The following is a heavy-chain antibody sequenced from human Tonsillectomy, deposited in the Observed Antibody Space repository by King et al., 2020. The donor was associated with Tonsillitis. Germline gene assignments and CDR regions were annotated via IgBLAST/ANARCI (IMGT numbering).Heavy chain of an antibody. D-gene: IGHD4-23*01. CDR1: GFSFSAYW. J-gene: IGHJ3*02. CDR2: IRHDGSQK. CDR3: ARDVSPTMTTVKTLYFDAFDI. V-gene: IGHV3-7*01. Sequence: VQLVESGGGLVQPGGSLRLSCVASGFSFSAYWMTWVRQAPGKGLEWVANIRHDGSQKCHVDSVKGRFTISRDNAKNSLYLQMDSLKAEDTAVYYCARDVSPTMTTVKTLYFDAFDIWGQGTMVTVSS.